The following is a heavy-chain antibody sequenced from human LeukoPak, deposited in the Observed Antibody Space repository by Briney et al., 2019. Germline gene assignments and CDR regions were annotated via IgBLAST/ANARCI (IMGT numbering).Heavy chain of an antibody. D-gene: IGHD6-13*01. CDR3: ARGPDSSSWSYYAYGMDV. V-gene: IGHV4-30-2*01. CDR1: GGSISSGGYS. Sequence: SETLSLTCAVSGGSISSGGYSWSWIRQPPGKGLEWIGYIYHSGSTNYNPSLKSRVTISVDTSKNQFSLKLSSVTAADTAVYYCARGPDSSSWSYYAYGMDVWGQGTTVTVSS. CDR2: IYHSGST. J-gene: IGHJ6*02.